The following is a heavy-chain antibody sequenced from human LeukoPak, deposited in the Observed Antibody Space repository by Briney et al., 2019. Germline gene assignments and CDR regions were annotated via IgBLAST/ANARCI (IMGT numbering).Heavy chain of an antibody. CDR3: AKHRNYYYYGMDV. CDR2: IYYSGST. Sequence: SETLSLTCTVSGGSISRYYWSWIRQPPGKGLEWIGYIYYSGSTNYSPSLKSRVTISVDTSKNQFSLKLSPVTAADTAVYYCAKHRNYYYYGMDVWGQGTTVTVSS. V-gene: IGHV4-59*08. CDR1: GGSISRYY. J-gene: IGHJ6*02.